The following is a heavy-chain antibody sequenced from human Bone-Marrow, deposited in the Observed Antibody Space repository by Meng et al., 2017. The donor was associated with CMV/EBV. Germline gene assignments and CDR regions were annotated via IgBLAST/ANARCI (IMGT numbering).Heavy chain of an antibody. J-gene: IGHJ6*02. CDR1: GFSFNNYA. CDR3: AKWKPGDFVVPAAITGYYGMDV. V-gene: IGHV3-23*01. Sequence: GGSLRLSCAASGFSFNNYAMTWVRQTPGKGLEWVSSVSGSGGSTYYADSVKGRFTISRDNSKNTLYLQMNSLRAEDTAVYYCAKWKPGDFVVPAAITGYYGMDVWGQGTTVTVSS. CDR2: VSGSGGST. D-gene: IGHD2-2*01.